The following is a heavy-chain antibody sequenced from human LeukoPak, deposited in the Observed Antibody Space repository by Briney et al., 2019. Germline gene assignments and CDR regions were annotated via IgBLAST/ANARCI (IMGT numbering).Heavy chain of an antibody. V-gene: IGHV3-23*01. Sequence: GGSLRLSCAASGFTFRNYAMNWVRQAPGKGLERVSTVNTNDGSTYYAASVKGRFTVSRDNSANTLSLQMNSLTVADTAIYYCVREDFAYVSEAYLYWFDPWGQGTLVTVSS. J-gene: IGHJ5*02. CDR3: VREDFAYVSEAYLYWFDP. CDR2: VNTNDGST. D-gene: IGHD3-16*01. CDR1: GFTFRNYA.